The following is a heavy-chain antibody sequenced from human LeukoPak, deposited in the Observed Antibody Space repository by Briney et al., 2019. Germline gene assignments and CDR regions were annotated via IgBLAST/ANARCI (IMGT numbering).Heavy chain of an antibody. D-gene: IGHD3-10*01. J-gene: IGHJ5*02. CDR1: GFTFSSYW. Sequence: PGGSLRLSCAASGFTFSSYWMSWVRQAPGKGLEWVANIKQDGSEKYYVDSVKGRFTISRDNAKDSLYLQMNSLRAEDTAVYYCAREGAYGSGSYYNLWGQGTLVTVSS. V-gene: IGHV3-7*01. CDR2: IKQDGSEK. CDR3: AREGAYGSGSYYNL.